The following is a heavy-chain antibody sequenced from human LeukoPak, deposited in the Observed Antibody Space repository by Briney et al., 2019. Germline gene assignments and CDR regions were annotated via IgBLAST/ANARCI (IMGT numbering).Heavy chain of an antibody. CDR3: IRDNRQWMAFDY. D-gene: IGHD6-19*01. CDR2: TYYRSKWYN. V-gene: IGHV6-1*01. J-gene: IGHJ4*02. CDR1: GDSVSSNTAA. Sequence: SQTLSLTCAISGDSVSSNTAAWNWIRQSPSRGLEWLGRTYYRSKWYNDYAVPVGSRITINADTSKNQFSLQLNSVTPEDTAVYYCIRDNRQWMAFDYWGQGSLVTVSS.